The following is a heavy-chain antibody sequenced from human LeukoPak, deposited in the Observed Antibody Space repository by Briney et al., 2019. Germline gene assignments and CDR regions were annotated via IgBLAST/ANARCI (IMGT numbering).Heavy chain of an antibody. J-gene: IGHJ4*02. CDR2: ISGSGGST. CDR1: GFTFSSYA. Sequence: GGSLRLSCAASGFTFSSYAMSWVRQTPGKGLEWVSAISGSGGSTYYTDSVKGRFTISRDNSRNTLFLQMNSLRAEDTAVDYCSKAYWNEYYLDYWGQGPRVTVSS. D-gene: IGHD1-1*01. CDR3: SKAYWNEYYLDY. V-gene: IGHV3-23*01.